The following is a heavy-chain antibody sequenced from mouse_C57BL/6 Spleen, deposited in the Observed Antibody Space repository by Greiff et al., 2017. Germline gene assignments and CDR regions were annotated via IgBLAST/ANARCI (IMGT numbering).Heavy chain of an antibody. CDR3: ARSSNWDWCFDF. Sequence: VQLQQPGAELVKPGASVKLSCKASGYTFNSYWMHWVKQRPGRGLEWIGRIDPNSGGTKYNEKLKCKATLTVDNPASTAYMQLSSLTSEDSAVYYCARSSNWDWCFDFWGTGTTVTVSS. D-gene: IGHD4-1*01. CDR2: IDPNSGGT. J-gene: IGHJ1*03. CDR1: GYTFNSYW. V-gene: IGHV1-72*01.